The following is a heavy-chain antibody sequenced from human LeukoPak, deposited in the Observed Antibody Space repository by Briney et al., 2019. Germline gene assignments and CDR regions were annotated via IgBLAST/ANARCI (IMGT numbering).Heavy chain of an antibody. CDR1: GFTFNTYA. CDR3: AKLLSGSYYTDYFDY. J-gene: IGHJ4*02. CDR2: ISGSGDST. V-gene: IGHV3-23*01. Sequence: SGGSLRLSCEASGFTFNTYAMTWVRQAPGKGLEWVSSISGSGDSTYYADSVKGRFTISRDNSKNTLYLQMNSLRAEDTAVYYCAKLLSGSYYTDYFDYWGQGTLVTVSS. D-gene: IGHD1-26*01.